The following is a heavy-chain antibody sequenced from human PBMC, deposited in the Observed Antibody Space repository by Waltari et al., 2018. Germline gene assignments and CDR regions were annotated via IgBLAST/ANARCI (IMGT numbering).Heavy chain of an antibody. CDR1: GHPPTYLS. Sequence: VQLVQSGTEVDTPVASLRVSCRVSGHPPTYLSIPWVRQAPGKGLAWMGGFDADDGASFDAQKFQGRLTRTEDTSTDTAYMELRSLTSEDTAVYYCAAGGGGSRLPRWGQGTLIIVS. V-gene: IGHV1-24*01. J-gene: IGHJ4*02. CDR3: AAGGGGSRLPR. CDR2: FDADDGAS. D-gene: IGHD2-15*01.